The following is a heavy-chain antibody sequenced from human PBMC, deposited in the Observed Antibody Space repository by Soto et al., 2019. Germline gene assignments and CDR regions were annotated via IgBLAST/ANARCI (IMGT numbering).Heavy chain of an antibody. D-gene: IGHD4-17*01. CDR2: IYYSGST. V-gene: IGHV4-31*03. J-gene: IGHJ4*02. CDR1: GGSISSGGYY. Sequence: LSLTCTVSGGSISSGGYYWSWIRQHPGKGLEWIGYIYYSGSTYYNPSLKSRVTISVDTSKNQFSLKLSSVTAADTAVYYCARDNGDRPGFFDYWGQGTLVTVSS. CDR3: ARDNGDRPGFFDY.